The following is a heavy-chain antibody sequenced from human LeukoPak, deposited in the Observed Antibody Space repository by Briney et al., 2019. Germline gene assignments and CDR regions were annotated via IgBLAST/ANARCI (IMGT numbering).Heavy chain of an antibody. V-gene: IGHV4-34*01. CDR2: INHSGST. CDR3: ARRRDGYNFSY. Sequence: SETLSLTCAVYGGSFSGYYWSWIRQPPGKGLEWIGEINHSGSTNYNPSLKSRVTISVDTSKNQFSLKLSSVAAADTAVYCCARRRDGYNFSYWGQGTLVTVSS. J-gene: IGHJ4*02. D-gene: IGHD5-24*01. CDR1: GGSFSGYY.